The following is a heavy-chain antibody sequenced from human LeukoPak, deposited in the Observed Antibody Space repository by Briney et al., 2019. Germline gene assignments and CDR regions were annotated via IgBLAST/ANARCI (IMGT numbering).Heavy chain of an antibody. Sequence: GGSLRLSCAASGFSFSDYYMGWVRQAPGKGLEWVANIKQDGSEKNYVDSVKGRFTISRDNAKDSLYLQMNSLRAEDTAVYYCVREDDTKVPAQRGDWFDPWGQGTLVTVSS. CDR1: GFSFSDYY. J-gene: IGHJ5*02. D-gene: IGHD2-2*01. V-gene: IGHV3-7*01. CDR2: IKQDGSEK. CDR3: VREDDTKVPAQRGDWFDP.